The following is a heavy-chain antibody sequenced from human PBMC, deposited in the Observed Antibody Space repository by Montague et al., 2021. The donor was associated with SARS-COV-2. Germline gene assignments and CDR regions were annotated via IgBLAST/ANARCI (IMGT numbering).Heavy chain of an antibody. D-gene: IGHD5-12*01. J-gene: IGHJ4*02. CDR2: VYHSGYT. Sequence: SETLSLTCSVSGFSISSGFYCAWIRQSPGKGPEWIGTVYHSGYTHYNPSLQGRVTVSIDTSKNQFSLTVTSVTAAATAVYFCARRGYTGSDYFDYWGQGTLVTVSS. CDR1: GFSISSGFY. V-gene: IGHV4-38-2*01. CDR3: ARRGYTGSDYFDY.